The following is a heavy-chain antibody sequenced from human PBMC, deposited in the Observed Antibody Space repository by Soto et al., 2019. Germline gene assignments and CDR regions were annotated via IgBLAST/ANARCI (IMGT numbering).Heavy chain of an antibody. CDR1: GVSISSGNW. D-gene: IGHD3-10*01. CDR2: IFHDGTA. V-gene: IGHV4-4*02. J-gene: IGHJ4*02. CDR3: ARLFYDTRLNYMYFDF. Sequence: SETLSLTCAASGVSISSGNWWTWVRQSPQRGLEYIGEIFHDGTANYYPSFERRVAISVDTSKNQFSLKLTSVTAADTAIYFCARLFYDTRLNYMYFDFWGQGTLVT.